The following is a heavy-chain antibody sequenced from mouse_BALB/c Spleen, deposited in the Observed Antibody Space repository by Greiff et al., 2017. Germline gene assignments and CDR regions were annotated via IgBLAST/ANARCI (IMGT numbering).Heavy chain of an antibody. D-gene: IGHD2-14*01. J-gene: IGHJ2*01. CDR1: GYTFTSYN. CDR3: ARGGIYYRYDGYYFDY. V-gene: IGHV1-12*01. CDR2: IYPGNGDT. Sequence: QVQLKQPGAELVKPGASVKMSCKASGYTFTSYNMHWVKQTPGQGLEWIGAIYPGNGDTSYNQKFKGKATLTADKSSSTAYMQLSSLTSEDSAVYYCARGGIYYRYDGYYFDYWGQGTTLTVSS.